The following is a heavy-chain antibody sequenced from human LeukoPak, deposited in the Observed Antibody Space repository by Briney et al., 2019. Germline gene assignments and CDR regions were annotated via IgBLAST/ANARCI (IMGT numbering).Heavy chain of an antibody. D-gene: IGHD5-12*01. Sequence: PGGSLRLSCATSGFTVSSEYMSWVRQAPGKGLEWVSYISSSGSTIYYADSVKGRFTISRDNAKNSLYLQMNSLRAEDTAIYYCARIMVATTREAFDYWGQGTRVTVSS. CDR3: ARIMVATTREAFDY. J-gene: IGHJ4*02. V-gene: IGHV3-48*03. CDR2: ISSSGSTI. CDR1: GFTVSSEY.